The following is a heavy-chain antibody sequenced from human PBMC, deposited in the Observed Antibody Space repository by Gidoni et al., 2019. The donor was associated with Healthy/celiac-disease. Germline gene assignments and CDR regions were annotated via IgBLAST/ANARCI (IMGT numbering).Heavy chain of an antibody. CDR1: GFTFSSYG. D-gene: IGHD2-15*01. CDR2: IWYDGSNK. CDR3: ASLGYCSGGSCSPHDY. Sequence: QVQLVESGGGVVQPGRSLRLSCAASGFTFSSYGMHWVRQAPGKGLEWVAVIWYDGSNKYYADSVKGRFTISRDNSKNTLYLQMNSLRAEDTAVYYCASLGYCSGGSCSPHDYWGQGTLVTVSS. V-gene: IGHV3-33*01. J-gene: IGHJ4*02.